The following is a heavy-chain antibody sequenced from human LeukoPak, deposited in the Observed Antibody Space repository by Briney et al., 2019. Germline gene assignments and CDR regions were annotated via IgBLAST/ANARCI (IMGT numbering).Heavy chain of an antibody. D-gene: IGHD3-3*01. V-gene: IGHV3-21*01. Sequence: GGSLRLSCAASGFTFSSYSMNWVRQAPGKGLEWVSSISSSSSYIYYADSVKGRFTISRDNAKNSLYLQMNSLRAEDTAVYYCARASLGGYDFWSGYYPSDAFDIWGQGTMVTVSS. CDR2: ISSSSSYI. CDR3: ARASLGGYDFWSGYYPSDAFDI. CDR1: GFTFSSYS. J-gene: IGHJ3*02.